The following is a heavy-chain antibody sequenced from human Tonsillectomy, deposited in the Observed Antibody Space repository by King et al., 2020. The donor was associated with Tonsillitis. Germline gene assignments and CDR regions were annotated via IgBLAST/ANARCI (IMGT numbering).Heavy chain of an antibody. J-gene: IGHJ3*02. CDR3: ARIRCWTPWTFEI. CDR2: IDPRDSYT. CDR1: GYEFYTYW. Sequence: QLVQSGAEAKKPGESLRISCQGSGYEFYTYWITWVRQVPGQGLQWMGRIDPRDSYTNYGPSFKGHVIISADNSINMVYLQWNSLKASDTAIYYCARIRCWTPWTFEIWGQGNMVSVSS. D-gene: IGHD3/OR15-3a*01. V-gene: IGHV5-10-1*01.